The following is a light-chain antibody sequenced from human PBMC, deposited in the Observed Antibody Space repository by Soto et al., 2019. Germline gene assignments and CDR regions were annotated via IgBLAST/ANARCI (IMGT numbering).Light chain of an antibody. CDR3: QQYVRSPPA. V-gene: IGKV3-20*01. CDR1: QSVNSNY. CDR2: GTS. Sequence: EVVLTQSPATLSLSPGERATLSCRASQSVNSNYLGWYQQKSGQAPRLLIYGTSSRATGIPDRFSGSGSGTDFTLTINRLEPEDSAVYYCQQYVRSPPAFGGGTKVEIK. J-gene: IGKJ4*01.